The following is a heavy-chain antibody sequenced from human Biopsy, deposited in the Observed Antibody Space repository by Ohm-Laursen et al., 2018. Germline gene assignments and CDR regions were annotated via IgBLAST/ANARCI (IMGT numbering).Heavy chain of an antibody. CDR1: SYTFTDYN. J-gene: IGHJ4*02. Sequence: ASVKVSCKASSYTFTDYNIHWMRQAPGHGLEWLGYINCKTGATNYAQKFQGTVTMTRDTSISTAYLALGSLRSDDTAIYYCARDPLNGHKHFDYWGQGSLVTVSS. CDR3: ARDPLNGHKHFDY. D-gene: IGHD2-8*01. V-gene: IGHV1-2*02. CDR2: INCKTGAT.